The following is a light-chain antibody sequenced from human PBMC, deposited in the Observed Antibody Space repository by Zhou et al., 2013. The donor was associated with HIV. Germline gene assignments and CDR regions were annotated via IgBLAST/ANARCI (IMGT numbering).Light chain of an antibody. J-gene: IGKJ1*01. Sequence: DIQMTQSPSSLSASVGDRVTITCRASQSISTYLNWYQQKPGKAPNLLVYRAASLQSGVPSRFRGSGSGTDFTLTINSLQPEDFATYFCQQSYTTPWTFGQGTKVEI. CDR2: RAA. V-gene: IGKV1-39*01. CDR3: QQSYTTPWT. CDR1: QSISTY.